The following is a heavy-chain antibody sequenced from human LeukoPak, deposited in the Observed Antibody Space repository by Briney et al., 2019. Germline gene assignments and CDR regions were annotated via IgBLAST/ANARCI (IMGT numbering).Heavy chain of an antibody. CDR3: ARDQVGATDY. Sequence: PSETLSLTCAVYGGSFSGYYWSWIRQPPGKGLEWIGEINHSGSTNYNPSLKSRVTISVDTSKNQFSLKLSSVTAADTAVYYCARDQVGATDYWGQGTLVTVSS. CDR2: INHSGST. V-gene: IGHV4-34*01. D-gene: IGHD1-26*01. CDR1: GGSFSGYY. J-gene: IGHJ4*02.